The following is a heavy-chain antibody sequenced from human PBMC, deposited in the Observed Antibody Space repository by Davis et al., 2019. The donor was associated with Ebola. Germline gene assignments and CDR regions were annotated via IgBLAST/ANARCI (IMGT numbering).Heavy chain of an antibody. CDR3: ARGPDGGITMVREALDY. D-gene: IGHD3-10*01. CDR1: GGTFSSYT. CDR2: IIPILGIA. V-gene: IGHV1-69*02. J-gene: IGHJ4*02. Sequence: SVKVSCKASGGTFSSYTISWVRQAPGQGLEWMGRIIPILGIANYAQKFQGRVTITADKSTSTAYMELSSLRSEDTAVYYCARGPDGGITMVREALDYWGQGTLVTVSS.